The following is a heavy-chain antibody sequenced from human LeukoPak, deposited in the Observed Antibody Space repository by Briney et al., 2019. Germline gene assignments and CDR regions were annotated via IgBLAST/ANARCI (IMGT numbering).Heavy chain of an antibody. CDR3: ARDRALQENWFDP. V-gene: IGHV3-66*01. D-gene: IGHD3-10*01. CDR1: GFTFSSYW. Sequence: PGGSLRVSCAASGFTFSSYWMSWVRQAPGKRLEWVSVMYDDGSKYYADSVKGRFTISRDKSKNTLYLQMNSLRVEDTAVYYCARDRALQENWFDPWGQGTLVTVSS. J-gene: IGHJ5*02. CDR2: MYDDGSK.